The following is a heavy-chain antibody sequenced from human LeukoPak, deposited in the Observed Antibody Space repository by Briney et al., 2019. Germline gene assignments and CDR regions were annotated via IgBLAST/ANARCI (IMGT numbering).Heavy chain of an antibody. J-gene: IGHJ3*02. Sequence: SETLSLTCAVYGGSFSGYYWSWIRQPPVKGLEWIGEINHSGSTNYNPSLKSRVTISVDTSKNQFSLMLSSVTAADTAVYYCARGRTTVTIKDAFDIWGQGTMVTVSS. V-gene: IGHV4-34*01. CDR1: GGSFSGYY. CDR2: INHSGST. D-gene: IGHD4-11*01. CDR3: ARGRTTVTIKDAFDI.